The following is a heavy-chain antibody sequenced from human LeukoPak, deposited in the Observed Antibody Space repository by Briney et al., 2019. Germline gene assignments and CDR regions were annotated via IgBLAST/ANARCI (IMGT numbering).Heavy chain of an antibody. CDR3: ARGIAVSAFDI. CDR2: IYYSGST. J-gene: IGHJ3*02. Sequence: SETLSLTCTVSGGSISSYYWSWIRQPPGKGLEWIGYIYYSGSTNYNPSLKSRVTILVDTSKNQFSLKLSSVTAADTAVYYRARGIAVSAFDIWGQGTMVTVSS. CDR1: GGSISSYY. V-gene: IGHV4-59*01. D-gene: IGHD6-19*01.